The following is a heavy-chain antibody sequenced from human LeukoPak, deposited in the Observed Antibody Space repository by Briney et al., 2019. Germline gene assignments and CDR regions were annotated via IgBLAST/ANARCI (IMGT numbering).Heavy chain of an antibody. Sequence: GSLRLSCAASGFTFSSYSMNWVRQAPGKGLEWVSSISSSSSYIYYADSVKGRFTISRDNAKNSLYLQMNSLRAEDTAVYYCARDFGLGEAFDYWGQGTLVTVSS. CDR2: ISSSSSYI. D-gene: IGHD3-3*01. V-gene: IGHV3-21*01. CDR3: ARDFGLGEAFDY. CDR1: GFTFSSYS. J-gene: IGHJ4*02.